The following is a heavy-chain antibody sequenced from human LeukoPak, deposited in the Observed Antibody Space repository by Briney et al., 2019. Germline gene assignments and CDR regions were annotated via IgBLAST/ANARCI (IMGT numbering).Heavy chain of an antibody. CDR2: IYYSGST. J-gene: IGHJ4*02. D-gene: IGHD6-13*01. CDR3: ARVKQQLDHFDY. V-gene: IGHV4-59*01. Sequence: SETLSLACTVSSGSISSYYWSWIRQPPGKGLEWIGYIYYSGSTNYNPSLKSRVTISVDTSKNQFSLKLSSVTAADTAVYYCARVKQQLDHFDYWGQGTLVTVSS. CDR1: SGSISSYY.